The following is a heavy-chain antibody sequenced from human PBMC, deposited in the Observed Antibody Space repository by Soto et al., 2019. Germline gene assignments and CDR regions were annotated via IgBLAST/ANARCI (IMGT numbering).Heavy chain of an antibody. Sequence: EVQLLESGGGLVQPGGSLRLSCAASGFTFSSYAMTWVRQAPGKGLEWVSTISGSGVSTYYGDSVKGRFTISRDNSENPLYLQMNSLRAEDTAVYYCAKTLYYYDTSGYQWGQGTLVTVSS. CDR2: ISGSGVST. D-gene: IGHD3-22*01. CDR3: AKTLYYYDTSGYQ. V-gene: IGHV3-23*01. CDR1: GFTFSSYA. J-gene: IGHJ4*02.